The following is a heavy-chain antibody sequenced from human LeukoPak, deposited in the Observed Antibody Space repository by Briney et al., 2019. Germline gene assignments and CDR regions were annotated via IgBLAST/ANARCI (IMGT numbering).Heavy chain of an antibody. V-gene: IGHV3-21*01. J-gene: IGHJ4*02. D-gene: IGHD1-14*01. CDR1: GFTFSSCG. Sequence: GGSLRLSCAASGFTFSSCGFNWVRQAPGKGLEWVSSIGPTGTDRYYADSVRSRFTISKDNAKNSMYLQMDSLRDEDTAVYYCATETIGRHYDYWGQGTLLTVSS. CDR2: IGPTGTDR. CDR3: ATETIGRHYDY.